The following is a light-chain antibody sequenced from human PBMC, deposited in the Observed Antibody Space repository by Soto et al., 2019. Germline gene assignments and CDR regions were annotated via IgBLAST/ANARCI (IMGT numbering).Light chain of an antibody. CDR2: LGD. Sequence: VLTQPPSASSTPGQTVTISCSGSTSNIGTFYVYRYQHLPGTAPKLLIYLGDQRASGVSDRFSGSKSGTSASLAINGLRSDDEADYYCAAWDDNLNAYVFGSGTKVTVL. J-gene: IGLJ1*01. CDR1: TSNIGTFY. CDR3: AAWDDNLNAYV. V-gene: IGLV1-47*02.